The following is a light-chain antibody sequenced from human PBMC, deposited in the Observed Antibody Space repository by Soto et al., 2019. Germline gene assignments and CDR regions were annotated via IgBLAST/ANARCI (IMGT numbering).Light chain of an antibody. CDR1: SSDVGGYTY. CDR3: SSYTSSNIWV. Sequence: QSALTQPASVSGSPGQSITMSCTGTSSDVGGYTYVSWYQQHPGKAPKLMIYGVDNRPSGVSSRFSGSKSGNTASLTISGLHAEDDADYYCSSYTSSNIWVFGGGTKLTVL. CDR2: GVD. V-gene: IGLV2-14*03. J-gene: IGLJ3*02.